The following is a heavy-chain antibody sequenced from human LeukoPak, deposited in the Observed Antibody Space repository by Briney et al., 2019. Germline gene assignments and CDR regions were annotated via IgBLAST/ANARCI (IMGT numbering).Heavy chain of an antibody. CDR3: ARVMEYSSTWYWVDY. Sequence: PSQSLSLTCAISGDSVSSNSASWDWIRQSPSRGLEWPARTYYRSKWYNDYAVSVKSRMTINPDTSKNQFSLQLNSVTPEDTAVYYCARVMEYSSTWYWVDYWGQGTLVTVSS. V-gene: IGHV6-1*01. J-gene: IGHJ4*02. D-gene: IGHD6-13*01. CDR1: GDSVSSNSAS. CDR2: TYYRSKWYN.